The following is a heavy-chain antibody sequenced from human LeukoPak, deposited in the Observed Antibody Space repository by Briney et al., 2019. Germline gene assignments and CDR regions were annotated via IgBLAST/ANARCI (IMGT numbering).Heavy chain of an antibody. CDR3: AGNSTVTTDY. D-gene: IGHD4-11*01. J-gene: IGHJ4*02. CDR1: GGSFSGYY. V-gene: IGHV4-34*01. Sequence: TSETLSLTCAVYGGSFSGYYWSWIRQPPGKGLEWIGEINHSGSTNYNPSLKSRVTISVDTSKNQFSLKLSSVTAADAAVYYCAGNSTVTTDYWGQGTLVTVYS. CDR2: INHSGST.